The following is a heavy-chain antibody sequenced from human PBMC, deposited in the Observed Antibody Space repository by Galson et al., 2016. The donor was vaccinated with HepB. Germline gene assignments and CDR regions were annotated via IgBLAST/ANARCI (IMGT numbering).Heavy chain of an antibody. D-gene: IGHD1-26*01. J-gene: IGHJ4*01. CDR2: ISGRTSSYI. Sequence: SLRLSCAASGFTFSTYSMNWVRQAPGRGLEWVSSISGRTSSYIYYADSVRGRFTISRDDAKNSLYLQMNSLGAADTAVYYCARVSTSGSYPPVNFDCWGHGPLVTVSS. V-gene: IGHV3-21*01. CDR1: GFTFSTYS. CDR3: ARVSTSGSYPPVNFDC.